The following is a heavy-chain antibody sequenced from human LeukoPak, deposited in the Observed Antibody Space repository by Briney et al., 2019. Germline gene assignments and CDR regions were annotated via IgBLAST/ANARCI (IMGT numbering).Heavy chain of an antibody. Sequence: GGSLRLSCAASGFTFSSYWMHWVRQAPGKGLVWVSRINRDGSNTDFADSVRGRFTISRDNAKNTLYLQLNSLRAEDTAVYYCARDIETAAIDYWGRGTLVTVSS. D-gene: IGHD6-13*01. CDR2: INRDGSNT. V-gene: IGHV3-74*01. J-gene: IGHJ4*02. CDR1: GFTFSSYW. CDR3: ARDIETAAIDY.